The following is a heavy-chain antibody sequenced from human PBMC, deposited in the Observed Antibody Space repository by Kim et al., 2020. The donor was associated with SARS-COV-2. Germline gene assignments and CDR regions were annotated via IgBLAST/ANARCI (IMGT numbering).Heavy chain of an antibody. D-gene: IGHD6-13*01. CDR3: AGSLYHAPSSFWVRFDP. CDR1: GGSFSGYY. Sequence: SETLSLTCAVYGGSFSGYYWSWICKPPGKGREWIGEIYNSGPTKYNPSLKIRVTISLDTPKNQFSLKRSSVTAAATAVYFCAGSLYHAPSSFWVRFDPWG. CDR2: IYNSGPT. J-gene: IGHJ5*02. V-gene: IGHV4-34*01.